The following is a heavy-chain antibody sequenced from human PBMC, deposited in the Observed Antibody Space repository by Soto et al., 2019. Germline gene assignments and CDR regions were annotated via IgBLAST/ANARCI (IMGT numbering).Heavy chain of an antibody. J-gene: IGHJ4*02. D-gene: IGHD2-15*01. CDR3: VKQAHGLDGVAFDY. CDR2: VSTSGRST. CDR1: GFIFSEPT. Sequence: EVQLVESGGGLVQPGGSLRLSCSASGFIFSEPTIYWVRQVPGKGLEAISAVSTSGRSTYYADSVKDRFTISRDNSKNTLFLQMGSLRPEDTAIYYCVKQAHGLDGVAFDYWGQGTQVTVAS. V-gene: IGHV3-64D*06.